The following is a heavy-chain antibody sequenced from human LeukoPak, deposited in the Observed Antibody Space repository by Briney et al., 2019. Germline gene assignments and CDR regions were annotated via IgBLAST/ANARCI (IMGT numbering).Heavy chain of an antibody. CDR3: AKDPGPIVVVPAAIT. Sequence: GGSLRLSCAASGFTFSSYAMSWVRQAPGKGLEWVSAISGSSGSTYYADSVKGRFTISRDNSKNTLYLQMNSLRAEDTAVYYCAKDPGPIVVVPAAITWGQGTLVTVSS. V-gene: IGHV3-23*01. CDR1: GFTFSSYA. D-gene: IGHD2-2*02. CDR2: ISGSSGST. J-gene: IGHJ5*02.